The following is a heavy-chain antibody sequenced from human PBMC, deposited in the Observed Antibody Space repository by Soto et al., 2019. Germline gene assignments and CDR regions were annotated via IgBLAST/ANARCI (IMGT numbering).Heavy chain of an antibody. V-gene: IGHV1-46*01. D-gene: IGHD7-27*01. J-gene: IGHJ4*02. CDR1: AYTFTDYY. Sequence: QVQLVQSGAEVKKPGASVKVSCKASAYTFTDYYIHWVRQAPGQGLEWMGLINPSGGTTTYLQKFQGRVTMTRDTSTSTVYMELSTLRSEDTAVYYCARGSSLGLEYWGQGTLVTVSS. CDR2: INPSGGTT. CDR3: ARGSSLGLEY.